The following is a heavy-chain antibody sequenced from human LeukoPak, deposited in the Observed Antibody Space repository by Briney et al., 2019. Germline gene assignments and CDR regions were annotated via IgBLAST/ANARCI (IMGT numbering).Heavy chain of an antibody. D-gene: IGHD6-19*01. Sequence: GGSLRLSCADSGFTFSSHWMSWVRQAPGKGLEWVANIKQDGSEIYYLDSVRGRFTISRDNAKNSLYLQMNSLRVEDTAVYYCATIEAVRFHYWGQGTLVTVSS. J-gene: IGHJ4*02. CDR1: GFTFSSHW. CDR3: ATIEAVRFHY. V-gene: IGHV3-7*01. CDR2: IKQDGSEI.